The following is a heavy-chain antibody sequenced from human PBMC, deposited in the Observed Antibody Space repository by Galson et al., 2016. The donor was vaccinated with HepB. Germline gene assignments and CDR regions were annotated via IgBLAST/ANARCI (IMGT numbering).Heavy chain of an antibody. D-gene: IGHD4-23*01. CDR2: ISYDGSNE. J-gene: IGHJ4*02. CDR3: AKDFRWISDY. Sequence: SLRLSCAASGFTFNSYGMHWVRQAPGKGLEWVALISYDGSNEYFVDSVKGRFTISRDNSKNTLYLQMNSLRAEDTAVYYCAKDFRWISDYWGQGILVTVSS. V-gene: IGHV3-30*18. CDR1: GFTFNSYG.